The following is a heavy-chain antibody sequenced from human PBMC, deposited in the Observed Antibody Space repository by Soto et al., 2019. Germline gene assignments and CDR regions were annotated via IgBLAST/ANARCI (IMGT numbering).Heavy chain of an antibody. V-gene: IGHV3-21*01. Sequence: EVQLVESGGGLVKPGGSLRLSCAASGFTFSSYSMNWVRQAPGKGLEWVSSIISSSSYIYYADSVKGRFTISRDNAKNSLYLQMNSLRAEDTAVYYCAREVSKYSGYDFDYWGQGTLVTVSS. CDR2: IISSSSYI. CDR1: GFTFSSYS. J-gene: IGHJ4*02. D-gene: IGHD5-12*01. CDR3: AREVSKYSGYDFDY.